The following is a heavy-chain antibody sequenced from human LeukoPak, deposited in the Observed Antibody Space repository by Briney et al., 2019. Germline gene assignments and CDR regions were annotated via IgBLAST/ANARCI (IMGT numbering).Heavy chain of an antibody. CDR1: NYTFTAYG. V-gene: IGHV1-18*01. J-gene: IGHJ4*02. CDR2: IRSDNGKT. Sequence: AASVKVSCKTFNYTFTAYGVNWVRQAPGQGLEWMGWIRSDNGKTNYAQKLQGRVTLTTDTTTSTAYMELRSLRSDDTAIYYCARDYSSGWYSVDYWGQGTLITVSP. D-gene: IGHD6-19*01. CDR3: ARDYSSGWYSVDY.